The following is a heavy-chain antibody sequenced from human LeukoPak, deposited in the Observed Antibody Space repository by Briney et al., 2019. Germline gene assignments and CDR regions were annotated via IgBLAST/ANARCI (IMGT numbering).Heavy chain of an antibody. V-gene: IGHV4-59*12. CDR3: ARASHDYGDYSHFDY. D-gene: IGHD4-17*01. Sequence: PSETLSLTCTVSGGSISSYYRSWIRQPPGKGLEWIGYIYYSGSTNYNPSLKSRVTIAVDKSKNQFSLKLSSVTAADTAVYYCARASHDYGDYSHFDYWGQGTLVTVSS. CDR2: IYYSGST. CDR1: GGSISSYY. J-gene: IGHJ4*02.